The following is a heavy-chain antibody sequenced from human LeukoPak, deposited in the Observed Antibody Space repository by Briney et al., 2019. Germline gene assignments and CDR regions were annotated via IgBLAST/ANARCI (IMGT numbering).Heavy chain of an antibody. V-gene: IGHV3-48*01. Sequence: GGSLRLSCAASGFTFSSYSMNWVRQAPGKGLEWVSYISSSSSTIYYADSVKGRFTICRDNAKNSLYLQMNSLRAEDTAVYYCTTSSIAVAGYFDYWGQGTLVTVSS. CDR1: GFTFSSYS. CDR2: ISSSSSTI. D-gene: IGHD6-19*01. J-gene: IGHJ4*02. CDR3: TTSSIAVAGYFDY.